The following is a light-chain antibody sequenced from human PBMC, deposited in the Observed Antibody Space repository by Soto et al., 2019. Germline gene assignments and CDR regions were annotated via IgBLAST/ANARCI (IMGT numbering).Light chain of an antibody. J-gene: IGKJ1*01. Sequence: DIVMTQTPLSLSVTPGQPASISCQSSQSLLHTDGKTYLSWYLQRPGQPLQLLIYEVSNRFSGVPDRFNGSGSETDFTLTISNLEPEDFAVYYCQQHSHWPPWTFGQGTRVEIQ. CDR3: QQHSHWPPWT. CDR2: EVS. CDR1: QSLLHTDGKTY. V-gene: IGKV2D-29*01.